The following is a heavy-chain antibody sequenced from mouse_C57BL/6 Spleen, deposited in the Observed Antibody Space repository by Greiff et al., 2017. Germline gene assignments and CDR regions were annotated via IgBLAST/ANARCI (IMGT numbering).Heavy chain of an antibody. CDR1: GYTFTSYW. CDR2: IDPSDSYT. V-gene: IGHV1-69*01. J-gene: IGHJ2*01. D-gene: IGHD2-2*01. CDR3: ARSGYDLYYFDY. Sequence: QVQLQQSGAELVMPGASVKLSCKASGYTFTSYWMHWVKQRPGQGLEWIGEIDPSDSYTNYNQKFKGKSTLTVDKSSSTAYMQLSSLTSEDSAVYYCARSGYDLYYFDYWGQGTTLTVSS.